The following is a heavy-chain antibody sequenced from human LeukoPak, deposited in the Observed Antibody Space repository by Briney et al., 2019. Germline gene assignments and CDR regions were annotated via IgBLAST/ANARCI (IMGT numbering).Heavy chain of an antibody. CDR1: TFTFRTFA. J-gene: IGHJ4*02. CDR2: ISYDGSNK. CDR3: AIGDGLGELSSSFNY. D-gene: IGHD3-16*02. Sequence: PGGSLRLSCAASTFTFRTFAMHWVRQAPGKGLEWVAVISYDGSNKYYADSVKGRFTISGDSSKNTLYLQMNSLRAEDTAVYYCAIGDGLGELSSSFNYWGQGTLVTVSS. V-gene: IGHV3-30*04.